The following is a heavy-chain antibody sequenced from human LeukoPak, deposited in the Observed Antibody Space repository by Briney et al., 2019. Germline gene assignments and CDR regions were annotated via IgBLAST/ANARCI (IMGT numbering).Heavy chain of an antibody. V-gene: IGHV3-21*01. J-gene: IGHJ3*02. CDR3: VSGNDPDYVWGTYRLDAFDI. Sequence: KPGGSLTLSCAASGYTYRDYSVNGLRQLPGKALEWVSSFSSSGTYIYYADAVKGRFTISRGNAKNSLFLQMNSLRAEDTAVYYCVSGNDPDYVWGTYRLDAFDIWGEGTMVIVSS. CDR2: FSSSGTYI. D-gene: IGHD3-16*02. CDR1: GYTYRDYS.